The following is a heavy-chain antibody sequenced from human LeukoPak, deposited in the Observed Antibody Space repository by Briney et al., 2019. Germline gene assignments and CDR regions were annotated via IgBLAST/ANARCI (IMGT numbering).Heavy chain of an antibody. D-gene: IGHD6-13*01. CDR1: GGSISSGGYY. CDR2: IYYSGST. V-gene: IGHV4-31*03. CDR3: ARRIAAAGTTYFDY. Sequence: SETLPLTCTVSGGSISSGGYYWSWIRQHPGKGLEWIGYIYYSGSTYYNPSLKSRVTISVDTSKNQFSLKLSSVTAADTAVYYCARRIAAAGTTYFDYWGQGTLVTVSS. J-gene: IGHJ4*02.